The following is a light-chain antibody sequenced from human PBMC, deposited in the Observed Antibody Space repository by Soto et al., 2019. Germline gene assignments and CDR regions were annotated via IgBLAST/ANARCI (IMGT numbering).Light chain of an antibody. CDR2: EFT. V-gene: IGLV2-14*01. J-gene: IGLJ1*01. CDR3: NSYTTSGTLYV. CDR1: SSVAGGFKY. Sequence: QSPLIQPASVSLSPRQWITISCAASSSVAGGFKYVSLYQQHPGKAPKRILYEFTIRPSGVSNRFSGSKSGNAASLTISGLQAEDEADYYCNSYTTSGTLYVFGTGTKVTVL.